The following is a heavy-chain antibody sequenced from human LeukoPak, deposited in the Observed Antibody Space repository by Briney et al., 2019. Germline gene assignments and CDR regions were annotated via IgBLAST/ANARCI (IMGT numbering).Heavy chain of an antibody. D-gene: IGHD3-9*01. CDR1: GYTFTGYY. CDR3: ARDREGYVLTGGLCYYMDV. V-gene: IGHV1-2*02. Sequence: GASVKVSCKASGYTFTGYYMHWVRQAPGQGLEWMGWINPNSGGTNYAQKFQGRVTMTRDTSISTAYMELSRLRSDDTAVYYCARDREGYVLTGGLCYYMDVWGKGTTVTVSS. CDR2: INPNSGGT. J-gene: IGHJ6*03.